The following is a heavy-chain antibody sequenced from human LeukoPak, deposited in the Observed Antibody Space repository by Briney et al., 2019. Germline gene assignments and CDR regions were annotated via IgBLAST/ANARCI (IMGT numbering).Heavy chain of an antibody. V-gene: IGHV3-53*01. Sequence: ETLSLTCAVSGGSISSSNWWSWVRQPPGKGLEWVSVIYSGGSTYYADSVKGRFTISRDNSKSTLYIQMNSLRAEDTAVYYCARAKPKNMVRGLIMRRESRYYFDYWGQGTLVTVSS. J-gene: IGHJ4*02. CDR1: GGSISSSNW. D-gene: IGHD3-10*01. CDR3: ARAKPKNMVRGLIMRRESRYYFDY. CDR2: IYSGGST.